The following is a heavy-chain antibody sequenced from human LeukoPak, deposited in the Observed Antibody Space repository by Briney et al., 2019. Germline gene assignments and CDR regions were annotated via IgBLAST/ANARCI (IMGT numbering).Heavy chain of an antibody. CDR3: ARARVTGDYYYYYMDI. CDR2: MNLYTGNT. V-gene: IGHV1-8*03. J-gene: IGHJ6*03. Sequence: ASVKISCKASAYTFISYDINWVRQAAGQELQWMGWMNLYTGNTAYEQKFQGRVTITRDTSITTAYMELSSLRSEDTAVYYCARARVTGDYYYYYMDIWGKGTTVIVSS. D-gene: IGHD1-20*01. CDR1: AYTFISYD.